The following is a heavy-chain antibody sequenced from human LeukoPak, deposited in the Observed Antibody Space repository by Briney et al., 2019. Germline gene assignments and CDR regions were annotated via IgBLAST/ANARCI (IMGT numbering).Heavy chain of an antibody. V-gene: IGHV4-34*01. CDR2: INHSGST. Sequence: PSETLSLTCAVYGGSFSGYYWSWIRQPPGKGLEWIGEINHSGSTNYNPSLESRVTISVDTSKNQFSLKLSSVTAADTAVYYCARSTIAQRGYSYGRLFDYWGQGTLVTVSS. CDR3: ARSTIAQRGYSYGRLFDY. CDR1: GGSFSGYY. J-gene: IGHJ4*02. D-gene: IGHD5-18*01.